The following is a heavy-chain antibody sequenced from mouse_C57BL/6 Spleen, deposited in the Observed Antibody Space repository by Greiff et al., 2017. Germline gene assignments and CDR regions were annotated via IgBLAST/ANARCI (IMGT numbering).Heavy chain of an antibody. CDR3: AGGRVLYYFDY. CDR1: GYTFTSYW. Sequence: QVQLQQPGTELVKPGASVKLSCKASGYTFTSYWMHWVKQRPGQGLEWVGNINPSNGGTNYNEKFKSRATLPVDKASSTAYLQLSSLRSEDSAVYYCAGGRVLYYFDYWGQGTTLTVSS. CDR2: INPSNGGT. V-gene: IGHV1-53*01. J-gene: IGHJ2*01.